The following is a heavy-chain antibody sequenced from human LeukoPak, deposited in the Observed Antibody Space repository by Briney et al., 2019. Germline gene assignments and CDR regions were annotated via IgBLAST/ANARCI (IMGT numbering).Heavy chain of an antibody. CDR3: ARDLPTLIPGFDP. J-gene: IGHJ5*02. Sequence: SETLSLTCTVSGGSISSGDYYWSWIRQPPGKGLEWIGYINYSGNTNYNPSLKGRVTISVDKSKNQFSLNLNSVTAADTAVYYCARDLPTLIPGFDPWGQGTLVTVSS. V-gene: IGHV4-61*08. CDR2: INYSGNT. CDR1: GGSISSGDYY.